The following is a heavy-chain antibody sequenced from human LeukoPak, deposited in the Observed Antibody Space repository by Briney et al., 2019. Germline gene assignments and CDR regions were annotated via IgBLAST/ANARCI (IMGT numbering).Heavy chain of an antibody. CDR1: GFTFSSYW. CDR2: IKQDGSEK. J-gene: IGHJ4*02. CDR3: VTPSVVVIVQ. D-gene: IGHD2-21*01. V-gene: IGHV3-7*03. Sequence: GGSLRLSCAASGFTFSSYWMSWVRQAPGKGLEWVANIKQDGSEKYYVDSAKGRFTISRGNAKNSLYLQMNSLRAEDTAVYYCVTPSVVVIVQWGQGALVTVCS.